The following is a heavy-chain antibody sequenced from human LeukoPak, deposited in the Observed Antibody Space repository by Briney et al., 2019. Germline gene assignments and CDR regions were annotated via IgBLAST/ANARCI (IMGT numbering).Heavy chain of an antibody. CDR2: IYSGGST. J-gene: IGHJ4*02. CDR3: AKSLRGFYYFDY. D-gene: IGHD5-12*01. Sequence: PGGSLRLSCAASGFTFSSYAMSWVRQAPGKGLEWVSVIYSGGSTYYADSVRGRFTISRDNSKNTLYLQMNSLRAEDTAVYYCAKSLRGFYYFDYWGQGTLVTVSS. V-gene: IGHV3-23*03. CDR1: GFTFSSYA.